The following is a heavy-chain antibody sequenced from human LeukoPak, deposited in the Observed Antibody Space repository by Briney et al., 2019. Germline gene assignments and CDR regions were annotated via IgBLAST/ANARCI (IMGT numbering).Heavy chain of an antibody. J-gene: IGHJ4*02. CDR3: ARCEMATTKFDY. Sequence: SETLSLTCTVCGGSISSYYWSLIRQPPGKGLEWIGYIYYSGSTNYNPSLKSRVTISVDTSKNQFSLKLSSVTAADTAVYYCARCEMATTKFDYWGQGTLVTVSS. D-gene: IGHD5-24*01. V-gene: IGHV4-59*08. CDR1: GGSISSYY. CDR2: IYYSGST.